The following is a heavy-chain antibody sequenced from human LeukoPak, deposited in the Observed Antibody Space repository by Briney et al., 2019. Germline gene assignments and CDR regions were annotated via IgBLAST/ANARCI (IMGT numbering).Heavy chain of an antibody. CDR2: ISWNSGSI. CDR1: GFTFDDYA. J-gene: IGHJ4*02. Sequence: GGSLRLSCAASGFTFDDYAMHWVRQAPGKGLEWVSGISWNSGSIDYADSVKGRFTIPRDNAKNSLYLQMNSLRAEDTAVYYCARDKNRDGYSDWGQGTLVTVSS. CDR3: ARDKNRDGYSD. D-gene: IGHD5-24*01. V-gene: IGHV3-9*01.